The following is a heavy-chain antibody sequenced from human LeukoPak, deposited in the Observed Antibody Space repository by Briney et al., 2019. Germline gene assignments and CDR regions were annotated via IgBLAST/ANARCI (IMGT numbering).Heavy chain of an antibody. Sequence: SETLSLTCTVSGRSISSYYWSWIRQPPGKGLEWIGYIYYSGSTNYNPSLKSRVTMSVDTSKNQFSLKLSSVTAADTAVYYCARDRLMRYGASSGFDPWGQGTLVTVSS. J-gene: IGHJ5*02. D-gene: IGHD4-17*01. CDR2: IYYSGST. V-gene: IGHV4-59*12. CDR1: GRSISSYY. CDR3: ARDRLMRYGASSGFDP.